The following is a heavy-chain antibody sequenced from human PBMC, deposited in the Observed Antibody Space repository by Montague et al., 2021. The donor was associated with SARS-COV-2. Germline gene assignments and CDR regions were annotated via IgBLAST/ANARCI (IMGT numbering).Heavy chain of an antibody. CDR1: GFSLSTSGVG. Sequence: PALVKPTQTLTLTCTFSGFSLSTSGVGVGWIRQPPGKALEWLALXYWDDDKRYSPSLKSRLTITKDTTKNQVVLTMTNMDPVDTATYSCAHRQSRQWLAGGYFDYWGQGTLVTDSS. CDR3: AHRQSRQWLAGGYFDY. V-gene: IGHV2-5*02. D-gene: IGHD6-19*01. J-gene: IGHJ4*02. CDR2: XYWDDDK.